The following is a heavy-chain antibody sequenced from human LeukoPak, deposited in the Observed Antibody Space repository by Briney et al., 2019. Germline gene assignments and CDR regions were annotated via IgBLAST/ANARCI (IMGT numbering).Heavy chain of an antibody. CDR2: VNSDGSGI. V-gene: IGHV3-74*01. D-gene: IGHD3-16*01. CDR1: GFTFSRYS. J-gene: IGHJ4*02. Sequence: GGSLRLSCAASGFTFSRYSMHWVRQAPGKGPVWVSHVNSDGSGIDYADSVKGRFTISRDNAKNTLYLQMNSLRVEDTAVYYCVCLGLGGLSLDWGQGTLVTVSS. CDR3: VCLGLGGLSLD.